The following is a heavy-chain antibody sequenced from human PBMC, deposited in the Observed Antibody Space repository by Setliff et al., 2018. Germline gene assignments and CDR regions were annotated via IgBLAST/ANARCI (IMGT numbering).Heavy chain of an antibody. CDR3: AKDRLPYYYDSSGYYSDAFDI. J-gene: IGHJ3*02. D-gene: IGHD3-22*01. Sequence: GGSLRLSCAAFGFTFSSYAMNWVRQAPGKGLEWVSAISGSGGSTYYADSVKGRFTISRDNAKNSLYLQMNSLRAEDTALYYCAKDRLPYYYDSSGYYSDAFDIWGQGTMVTVSS. V-gene: IGHV3-23*01. CDR2: ISGSGGST. CDR1: GFTFSSYA.